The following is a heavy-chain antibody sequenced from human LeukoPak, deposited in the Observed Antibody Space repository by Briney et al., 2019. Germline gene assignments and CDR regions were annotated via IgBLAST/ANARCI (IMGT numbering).Heavy chain of an antibody. D-gene: IGHD3-10*01. Sequence: SVKVSCKASGGTFSSYAISWVRQAPGQGLEWMGGIIPIFGTANYAQKFQGRVTITTDESTSTAYMELSSLRSEDTAVYYCAREYSILYSGNWFDPWGQGTLVTVSS. CDR2: IIPIFGTA. J-gene: IGHJ5*02. CDR1: GGTFSSYA. V-gene: IGHV1-69*05. CDR3: AREYSILYSGNWFDP.